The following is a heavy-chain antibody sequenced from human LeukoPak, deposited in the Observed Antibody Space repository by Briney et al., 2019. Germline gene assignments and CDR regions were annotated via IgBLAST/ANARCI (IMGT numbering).Heavy chain of an antibody. J-gene: IGHJ3*02. V-gene: IGHV3-11*04. CDR3: ARDESPRVTIFGVTKEGAFDI. CDR2: ISSSGSTI. CDR1: GFTFSDYY. Sequence: GGSLRLSCAASGFTFSDYYMSWIRQAPGKGLEWVSYISSSGSTIYYADSVKGRFAISRDNAKNSLYLQMNSLRAEDTAVYYCARDESPRVTIFGVTKEGAFDIWGQGTMVTVSS. D-gene: IGHD3-3*01.